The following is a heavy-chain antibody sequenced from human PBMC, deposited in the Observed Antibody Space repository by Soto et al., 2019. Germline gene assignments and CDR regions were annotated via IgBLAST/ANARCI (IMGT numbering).Heavy chain of an antibody. D-gene: IGHD1-26*01. J-gene: IGHJ4*02. Sequence: QVQLQESGPGLVKPSQTLSLTCTFSGGSISSGGYYWSWIRRHPGKGLEWMGYIYYSGSTYYNPSLKSRVTISVDTSKNQFSLKLSSVTAADTAVYYCAGIYSGSPGGTLRYWGQGTLVTVSS. V-gene: IGHV4-31*03. CDR1: GGSISSGGYY. CDR2: IYYSGST. CDR3: AGIYSGSPGGTLRY.